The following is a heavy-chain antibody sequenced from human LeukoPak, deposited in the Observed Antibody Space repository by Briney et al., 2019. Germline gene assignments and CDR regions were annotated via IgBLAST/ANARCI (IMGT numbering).Heavy chain of an antibody. CDR3: ARAPYSSSWTTVDYFQH. Sequence: ASVNVSCKASGGTFSSYAISWVRQAPGQGLEWMGGIIPIFGTANYAQKFQGRVTITADESTSTAYMELSSLRSEDTAVYYCARAPYSSSWTTVDYFQHWGQGTLVTVSS. D-gene: IGHD6-13*01. V-gene: IGHV1-69*13. J-gene: IGHJ1*01. CDR2: IIPIFGTA. CDR1: GGTFSSYA.